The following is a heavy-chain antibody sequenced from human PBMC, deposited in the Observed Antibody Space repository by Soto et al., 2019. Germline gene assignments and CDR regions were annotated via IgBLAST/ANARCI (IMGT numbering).Heavy chain of an antibody. V-gene: IGHV4-34*01. J-gene: IGHJ6*03. CDR3: ARARVVAARPTSYYYYMDV. Sequence: SSETLSLTCAVYGGSFSGYYWSWIRQPPGKGLEWIGEINHSGSTNYNPSLKSRVTISVDTSKNQFSLKLSSVTAADTAVYYCARARVVAARPTSYYYYMDVWGQGTTVTVSS. D-gene: IGHD2-15*01. CDR1: GGSFSGYY. CDR2: INHSGST.